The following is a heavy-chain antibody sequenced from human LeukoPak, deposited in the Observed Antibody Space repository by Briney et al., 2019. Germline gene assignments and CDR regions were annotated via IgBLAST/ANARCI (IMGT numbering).Heavy chain of an antibody. CDR2: IYNGVNT. D-gene: IGHD3-9*01. CDR1: GASVSSASY. CDR3: ARGYYNILTGYYVDY. Sequence: SETLSLTCTVSGASVSSASYWAWIRQPPGKGVEWIAHIYNGVNTNYNPSLKSRVTISVDTSKNQFSLRLNSVTAADTAVYYCARGYYNILTGYYVDYWGQGTLVTVSS. J-gene: IGHJ4*02. V-gene: IGHV4-61*01.